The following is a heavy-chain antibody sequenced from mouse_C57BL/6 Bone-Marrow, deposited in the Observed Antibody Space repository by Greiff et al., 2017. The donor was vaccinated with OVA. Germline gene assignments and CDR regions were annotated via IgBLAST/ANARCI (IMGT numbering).Heavy chain of an antibody. CDR2: INPSNGGT. J-gene: IGHJ4*01. V-gene: IGHV1-53*01. CDR1: GYTFTSYW. Sequence: VQLQQPGTELVKPGASVKLSCKASGYTFTSYWMHWVKQRPGQGLEWIGNINPSNGGTNYNEKFKSKATLTVDKSSSTAYMQLSSLTSEDSAVYYCANYGSSYVGAMDYWGQGTSVTVSS. CDR3: ANYGSSYVGAMDY. D-gene: IGHD1-1*01.